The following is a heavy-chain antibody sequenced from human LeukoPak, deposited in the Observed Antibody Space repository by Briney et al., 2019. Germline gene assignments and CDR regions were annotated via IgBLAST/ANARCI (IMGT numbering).Heavy chain of an antibody. D-gene: IGHD6-19*01. CDR2: ISYDGSNK. J-gene: IGHJ5*02. CDR3: ARGGIAVAGIDFRWFDP. CDR1: GFTFSSYG. Sequence: GGSLRLSCAASGFTFSSYGIFWVRQAPGKGLEWVAVISYDGSNKYYADSVKGRFTISRDNSKNTLYLQMNSLRVEDTAVYYCARGGIAVAGIDFRWFDPWGQGTLVTVSS. V-gene: IGHV3-30*03.